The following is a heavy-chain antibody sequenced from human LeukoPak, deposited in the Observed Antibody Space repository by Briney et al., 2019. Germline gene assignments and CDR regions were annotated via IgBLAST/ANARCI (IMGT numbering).Heavy chain of an antibody. CDR3: ARDGGYDYYYMDV. J-gene: IGHJ6*03. V-gene: IGHV1-2*02. Sequence: ASVKVSCKASGYTFTGYYVHWVRQAPGQGLEWMGWINPNSGGTNYAQKFQGRVTTTRDTSISTAYMELSRLRSDDTAVYYCARDGGYDYYYMDVWGKGTTVTVSS. CDR1: GYTFTGYY. CDR2: INPNSGGT. D-gene: IGHD3-22*01.